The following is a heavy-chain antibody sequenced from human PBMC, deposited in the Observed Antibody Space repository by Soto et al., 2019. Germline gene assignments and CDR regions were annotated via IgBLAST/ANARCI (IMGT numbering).Heavy chain of an antibody. J-gene: IGHJ5*02. V-gene: IGHV3-30-3*01. Sequence: LRLSCAASGFTFSSYAMHWVRQAPGKGLEWVAVISYDGSNKYYADSVKGRFTISRDNSKNTLYLQMNSLRAEDTAVYYCASSNWFDPWGLGTLVTVSS. CDR3: ASSNWFDP. CDR2: ISYDGSNK. CDR1: GFTFSSYA.